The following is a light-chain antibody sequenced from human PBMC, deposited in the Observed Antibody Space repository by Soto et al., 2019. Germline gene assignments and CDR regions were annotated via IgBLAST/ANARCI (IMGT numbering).Light chain of an antibody. CDR2: DAS. CDR3: QQRSNLPLYT. J-gene: IGKJ2*01. V-gene: IGKV3-11*01. Sequence: PGERATLSCRASQPVSNSLAWYQQKPGQAPRLLMYDASNRATGIPARFSGSGSGTDFTLTISSLEPEDFAVYYCQQRSNLPLYTFGQGTKLEIK. CDR1: QPVSNS.